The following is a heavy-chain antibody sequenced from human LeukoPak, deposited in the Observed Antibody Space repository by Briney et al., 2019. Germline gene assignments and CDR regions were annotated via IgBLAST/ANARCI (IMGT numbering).Heavy chain of an antibody. D-gene: IGHD5-18*01. CDR2: ISGSGGST. CDR1: GFTFSSYA. J-gene: IGHJ4*02. Sequence: PGGSLRLSCAASGFTFSSYAMSWVRQAPGKGLEWVSAISGSGGSTYYADSVKGRFTISRDNSKNTLYLQMNSLRAEDTAVYYCAKSGIQLWLWLNDYWGQGTLVSVSS. CDR3: AKSGIQLWLWLNDY. V-gene: IGHV3-23*01.